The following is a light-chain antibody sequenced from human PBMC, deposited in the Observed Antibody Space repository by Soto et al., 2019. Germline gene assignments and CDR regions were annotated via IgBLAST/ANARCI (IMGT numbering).Light chain of an antibody. CDR1: QNIGTW. CDR3: QQYSSFYT. Sequence: DIQMTQSPSTLSASVGNRVTITCRASQNIGTWLAWYQQQPGKAPKLLIFEASTLQSGVSSRFSGSGSGTEFTLTISSLQPDYFATYYCQQYSSFYTFGQGTKLEIK. CDR2: EAS. J-gene: IGKJ2*01. V-gene: IGKV1-5*03.